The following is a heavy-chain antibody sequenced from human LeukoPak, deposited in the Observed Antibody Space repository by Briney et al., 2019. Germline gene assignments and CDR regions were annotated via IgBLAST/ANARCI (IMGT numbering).Heavy chain of an antibody. J-gene: IGHJ6*02. D-gene: IGHD4-23*01. Sequence: PSETLSLTCTVSGGSISSYYWSWIRQPPGKGLEWIGYIYYSGSTNYNPSLKSRVTISVDTSKNQFSLKLSSVTAADTAVYYCARVGGNPADYYGMDVWGQGTTATVSS. CDR1: GGSISSYY. V-gene: IGHV4-59*01. CDR2: IYYSGST. CDR3: ARVGGNPADYYGMDV.